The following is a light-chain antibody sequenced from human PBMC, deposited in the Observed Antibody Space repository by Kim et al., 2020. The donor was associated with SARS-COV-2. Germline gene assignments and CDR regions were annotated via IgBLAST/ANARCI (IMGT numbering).Light chain of an antibody. CDR2: DGS. Sequence: GQSVHNSCTGTNSDIGRYNYVSWYQNHPGRAPKLMIYDGSRRPSGVPDRFSGSKSGNTASLTVSGLQAEDEADYYCSSYTGSNTLIFGGGTQLTVL. V-gene: IGLV2-8*01. CDR3: SSYTGSNTLI. CDR1: NSDIGRYNY. J-gene: IGLJ2*01.